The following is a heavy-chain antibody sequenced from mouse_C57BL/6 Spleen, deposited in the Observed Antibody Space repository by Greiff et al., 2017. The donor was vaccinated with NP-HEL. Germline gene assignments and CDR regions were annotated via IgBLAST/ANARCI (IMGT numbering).Heavy chain of an antibody. Sequence: EVQRVESGEGLVKPGGSLKLSCAASGFTFSSYAMSWVRQTPEKRLEWVAYISSGGDYIYYADTVKGRFTISRDNARNTLYLQMSSLKSEDTAMYYCTNLDGTKEYYAMDYWGQGTSVTVSS. CDR3: TNLDGTKEYYAMDY. V-gene: IGHV5-9-1*02. D-gene: IGHD2-3*01. CDR2: ISSGGDYI. J-gene: IGHJ4*01. CDR1: GFTFSSYA.